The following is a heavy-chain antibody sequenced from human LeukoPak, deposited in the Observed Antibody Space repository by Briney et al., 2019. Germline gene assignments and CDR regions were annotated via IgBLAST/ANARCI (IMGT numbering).Heavy chain of an antibody. CDR3: ARARNGVLRFLEWLPKNNWFDP. D-gene: IGHD3-3*01. V-gene: IGHV4-34*01. J-gene: IGHJ5*02. CDR2: INRSGST. Sequence: PSETLSLTCAVYGGSFSGYYWSWIRQPPGKGLEWIGEINRSGSTNYNPSLKSRVTISVDTSKNQFSLKLSSVTAADTAVYYCARARNGVLRFLEWLPKNNWFDPWGQGTLVTVSS. CDR1: GGSFSGYY.